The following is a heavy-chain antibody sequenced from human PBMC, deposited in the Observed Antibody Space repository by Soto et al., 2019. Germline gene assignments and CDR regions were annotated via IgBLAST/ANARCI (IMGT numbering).Heavy chain of an antibody. CDR2: ISYDGSNK. CDR3: GGDRWVVRGVIGY. CDR1: GFTFSSYA. D-gene: IGHD3-10*01. J-gene: IGHJ4*02. Sequence: QVQLVESGGGVVQPGRSLRLSCAASGFTFSSYAMHWVRQAPGKGLEWVAVISYDGSNKYYADSVKGRFTISRDKSKNTLYMQMNSLRAEATAVYYCGGDRWVVRGVIGYWGQGTLVTVSS. V-gene: IGHV3-30-3*01.